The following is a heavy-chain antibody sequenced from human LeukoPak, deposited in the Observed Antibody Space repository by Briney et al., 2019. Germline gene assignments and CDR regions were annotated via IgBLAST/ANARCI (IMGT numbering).Heavy chain of an antibody. D-gene: IGHD6-6*01. Sequence: PGRSLKLSCAASGFTFSSYGMHWVRQAPGKGLECVAVISYDGSNKYYADSVKGRFTISRDNSKNTLYLQMSSLRAEDTAVYYCAKKRALGEVEYSISYFDYWGQGTLVTVSS. V-gene: IGHV3-30*18. CDR1: GFTFSSYG. J-gene: IGHJ4*02. CDR2: ISYDGSNK. CDR3: AKKRALGEVEYSISYFDY.